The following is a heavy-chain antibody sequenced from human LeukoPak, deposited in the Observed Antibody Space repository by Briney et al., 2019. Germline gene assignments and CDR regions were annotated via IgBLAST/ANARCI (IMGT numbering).Heavy chain of an antibody. CDR3: AKLYDSSGYYYRTRGDY. CDR2: IIPIFGTA. V-gene: IGHV1-69*01. CDR1: GGTFSSYA. Sequence: VASVKVSCKASGGTFSSYAISWVRQAPGQGLEWMGGIIPIFGTANYAQKFQGRVTITADESTSTAYMELSSLRSEDTAVYYCAKLYDSSGYYYRTRGDYWGQGTLVTVSS. D-gene: IGHD3-22*01. J-gene: IGHJ4*02.